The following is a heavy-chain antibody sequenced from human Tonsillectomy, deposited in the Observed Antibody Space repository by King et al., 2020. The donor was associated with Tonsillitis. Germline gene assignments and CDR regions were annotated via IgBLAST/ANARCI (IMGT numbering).Heavy chain of an antibody. CDR3: AKAMVVTGLLDS. D-gene: IGHD2-21*02. CDR2: VSNSGGVT. Sequence: VQLVESGGGLVQPGGSLRLSCAASGFSFSGYAMSWARQAPGKGLEWGSGVSNSGGVTYYADSAKGRFTITRDNSKNTLYLQMNSLRAEDTALYYCAKAMVVTGLLDSWGQGTLVTVSS. V-gene: IGHV3-23*04. J-gene: IGHJ4*02. CDR1: GFSFSGYA.